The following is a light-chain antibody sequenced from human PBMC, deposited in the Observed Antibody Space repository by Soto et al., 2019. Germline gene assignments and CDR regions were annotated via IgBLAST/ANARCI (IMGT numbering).Light chain of an antibody. J-gene: IGKJ5*01. CDR2: AAS. V-gene: IGKV3-15*01. Sequence: EILMTQSPATLSLSPGEIATLSCRASQSVSSNLAWYQQKPGQAPRLLIYAASTRAAGIPARFSGSGSGTDFTLTISSLQSEDFAVYYCQQYYDWPITFGQGTRLEIK. CDR3: QQYYDWPIT. CDR1: QSVSSN.